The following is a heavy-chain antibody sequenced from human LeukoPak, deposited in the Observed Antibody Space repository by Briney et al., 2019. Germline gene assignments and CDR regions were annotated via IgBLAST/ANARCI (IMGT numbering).Heavy chain of an antibody. CDR3: AKCRGSGWYWALDY. CDR2: ISGSGLST. J-gene: IGHJ4*02. Sequence: GGSLRLSCAASGFTFSSSAMSWVRQAPGKGLEWVSAISGSGLSTYYADSVKGRFTISRDKSKNTLYLQMNSLRAEDTAVYYCAKCRGSGWYWALDYWGQGNLVTVSS. CDR1: GFTFSSSA. D-gene: IGHD6-19*01. V-gene: IGHV3-23*01.